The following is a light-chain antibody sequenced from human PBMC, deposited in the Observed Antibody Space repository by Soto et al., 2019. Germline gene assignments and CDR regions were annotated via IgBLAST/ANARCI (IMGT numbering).Light chain of an antibody. CDR2: GNT. V-gene: IGLV1-40*01. CDR3: QSYDSSHCV. CDR1: SSNIGAGYD. Sequence: QSVLTQPPSVSGAPGQGVTISCTGSSSNIGAGYDVQWYQQLPGTAPKLLIFGNTNRPSGVPDRFSGSKSGTSASLAVAGLQAEDEADYYCQSYDSSHCVFGTGTKVTVL. J-gene: IGLJ1*01.